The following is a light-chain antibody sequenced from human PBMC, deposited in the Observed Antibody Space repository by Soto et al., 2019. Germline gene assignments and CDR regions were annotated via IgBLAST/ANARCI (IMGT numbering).Light chain of an antibody. Sequence: SPINLPASVSGSPGQSLTISCTGTSSDVGSYNTVSWYQQHPGKAPKLMIYEGSKRPSGVSNRFSGPKSGNTASLTISGLQAEEEADYYCCSYAGSSTSPYVFGTGTKVTVL. CDR1: SSDVGSYNT. J-gene: IGLJ1*01. V-gene: IGLV2-23*01. CDR2: EGS. CDR3: CSYAGSSTSPYV.